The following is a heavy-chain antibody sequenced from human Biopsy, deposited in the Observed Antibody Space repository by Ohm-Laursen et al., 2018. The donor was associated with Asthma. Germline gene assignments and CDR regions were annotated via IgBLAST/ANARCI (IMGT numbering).Heavy chain of an antibody. Sequence: TQTLTLTCSFSGFSLSSSGANVNWIRQPPGKALEWLARIDWEEDKFYSTSLRTRHTISKGSSEDQVVLTMTNMGPVDTATYYCTRHNDYWGPGILVTVSS. CDR1: GFSLSSSGAN. J-gene: IGHJ4*02. V-gene: IGHV2-70*04. CDR3: TRHNDY. D-gene: IGHD1-14*01. CDR2: IDWEEDK.